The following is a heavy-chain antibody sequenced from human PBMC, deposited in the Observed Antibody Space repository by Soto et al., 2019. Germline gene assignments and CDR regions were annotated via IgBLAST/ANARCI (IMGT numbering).Heavy chain of an antibody. D-gene: IGHD2-15*01. CDR2: ISSSSATI. J-gene: IGHJ6*03. Sequence: EVQLVESGGGLVQPGGSLRLSCAASGFIFSSYSMNWVRQAPGKGLEWVSYISSSSATIYYADSVKGRFTISSDNAKNSLYLQMNSLRAEDTAVYYCARDPRYCSGGNCYSSYYYYYLDVWGIGTTVTVSS. CDR3: ARDPRYCSGGNCYSSYYYYYLDV. V-gene: IGHV3-48*01. CDR1: GFIFSSYS.